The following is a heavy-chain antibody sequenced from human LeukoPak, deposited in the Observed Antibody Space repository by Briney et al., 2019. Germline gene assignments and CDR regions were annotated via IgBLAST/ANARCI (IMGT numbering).Heavy chain of an antibody. CDR3: ARDAQYCGGDCYPRFDY. D-gene: IGHD2-21*01. V-gene: IGHV3-30-3*01. J-gene: IGHJ4*02. CDR2: ISYDGSNK. CDR1: GFTFSSYA. Sequence: GGSLRLSCAASGFTFSSYAMHWVRQAPGKGLEWVAVISYDGSNKYYADSVKGRFTISRDNSKNTLYLQMNSLRAEDTAVYYCARDAQYCGGDCYPRFDYWGQGTLVTVSS.